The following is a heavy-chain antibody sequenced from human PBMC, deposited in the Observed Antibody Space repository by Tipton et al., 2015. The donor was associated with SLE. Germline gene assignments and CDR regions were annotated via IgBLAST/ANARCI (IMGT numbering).Heavy chain of an antibody. CDR1: GASLSSSY. CDR3: ARSGHRFDY. Sequence: GLVKPSETLSLTCSVSGASLSSSYWSWVRQPPGKGLEWIGFISYSGRTRYNPSLESRVTLSPDSSKNQFSLRLTSVTAADTAVFYCARSGHRFDYWGQGILVTVAS. CDR2: ISYSGRT. J-gene: IGHJ4*02. V-gene: IGHV4-59*12. D-gene: IGHD1-14*01.